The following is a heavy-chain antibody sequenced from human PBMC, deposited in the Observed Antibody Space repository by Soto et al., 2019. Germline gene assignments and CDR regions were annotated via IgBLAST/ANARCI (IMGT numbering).Heavy chain of an antibody. D-gene: IGHD2-2*01. CDR1: GGSISSGDYY. V-gene: IGHV4-30-4*01. Sequence: SETLSLTCTVSGGSISSGDYYWSWIRQPPGKGLEWIGYIYYSGSTYYNPSLKSRVTISVDTSKNQFSLKLSSVTAADTAVYYCARDLVVPAENWFDPWGQGTLVTVSS. J-gene: IGHJ5*02. CDR2: IYYSGST. CDR3: ARDLVVPAENWFDP.